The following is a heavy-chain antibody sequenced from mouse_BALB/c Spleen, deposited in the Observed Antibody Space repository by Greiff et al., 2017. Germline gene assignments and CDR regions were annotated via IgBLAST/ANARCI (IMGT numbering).Heavy chain of an antibody. J-gene: IGHJ3*01. CDR3: ARPASYYGNYERFAY. D-gene: IGHD2-10*01. CDR1: GFTFSSYG. V-gene: IGHV5-6*01. CDR2: ISSGGSYT. Sequence: EVMLVESGGDLVKPGGSLKLSCAASGFTFSSYGMSWVRQTPDKRLEWVATISSGGSYTYYPDSVKGRFTISRDNAKNTLYLQMSSLKSEDTAMYYCARPASYYGNYERFAYWGQGTLVTVSA.